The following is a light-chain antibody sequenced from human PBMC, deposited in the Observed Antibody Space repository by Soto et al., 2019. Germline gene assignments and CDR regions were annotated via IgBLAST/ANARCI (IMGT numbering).Light chain of an antibody. CDR1: SSNIGSNT. V-gene: IGLV1-44*01. CDR3: ASWYDSLNGRAV. CDR2: SNN. Sequence: QSVLTQPPSASGTPGQRVIISCSGSSSNIGSNTVNWYQQLPGTAPKLLIYSNNQRPSGVPGRFSGSKSGTSASLAISGLQSEDEADYYCASWYDSLNGRAVFGGGTKLTVL. J-gene: IGLJ7*01.